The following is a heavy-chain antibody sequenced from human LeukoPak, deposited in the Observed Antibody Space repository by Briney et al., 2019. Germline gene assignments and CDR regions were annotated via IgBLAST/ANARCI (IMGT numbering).Heavy chain of an antibody. Sequence: GGSLRLSCSASGFTFSSYSMNWVRQAPGKGLEWVSYISSSSSTIYYADSVKGRFTISRDNAKNSLYLQMNSLRAEDTAVYYCARAAASAAYALDIWGQGTMVTVS. V-gene: IGHV3-48*01. J-gene: IGHJ3*02. CDR3: ARAAASAAYALDI. CDR1: GFTFSSYS. CDR2: ISSSSSTI.